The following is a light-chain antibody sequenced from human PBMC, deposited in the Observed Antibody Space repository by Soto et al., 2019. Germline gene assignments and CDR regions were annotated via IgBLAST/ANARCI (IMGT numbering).Light chain of an antibody. Sequence: EIVLTQSPGTLSLSPGERATLSCRASQSVSSSYLAWYQQKPGQAPRLLIYGASSRATGIPDRSSGSGSGTDFTLTISRLEPEDFAVYYCQQYGSSPVLTFGGGTKVDIK. J-gene: IGKJ4*01. CDR3: QQYGSSPVLT. CDR2: GAS. V-gene: IGKV3-20*01. CDR1: QSVSSSY.